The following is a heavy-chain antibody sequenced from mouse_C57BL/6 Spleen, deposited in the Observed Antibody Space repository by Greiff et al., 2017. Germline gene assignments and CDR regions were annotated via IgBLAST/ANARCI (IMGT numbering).Heavy chain of an antibody. Sequence: VQLQQPGTELVKPGASVKLSCKASGYTFTSYWMHWVKQRPGQGLEWIGNINPSNGGTNYNEKFKSKATLTVDKSSSTAYMQLSSLTSEDSAVDYCARGRGGYWYFDVWGTGTTVTVSS. CDR1: GYTFTSYW. CDR3: ARGRGGYWYFDV. J-gene: IGHJ1*03. D-gene: IGHD1-1*02. V-gene: IGHV1-53*01. CDR2: INPSNGGT.